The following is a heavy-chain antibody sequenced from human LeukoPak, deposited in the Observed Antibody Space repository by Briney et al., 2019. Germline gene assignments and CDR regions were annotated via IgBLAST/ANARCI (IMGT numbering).Heavy chain of an antibody. J-gene: IGHJ3*02. V-gene: IGHV4-39*01. CDR1: GGSISSSSYY. CDR2: IYYSGST. D-gene: IGHD2-21*01. CDR3: ARPCGGDCYREGSDAFDI. Sequence: SETLSLTCTVSGGSISSSSYYWGWIRQPPGKGLEWIGSIYYSGSTYYNPSLKSRVTISVDTSKNQFSLKLSSVTAADTAVYYSARPCGGDCYREGSDAFDIWGQGTMVTVSS.